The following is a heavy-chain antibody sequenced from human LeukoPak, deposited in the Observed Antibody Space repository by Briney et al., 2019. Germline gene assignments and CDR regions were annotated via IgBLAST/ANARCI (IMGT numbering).Heavy chain of an antibody. CDR1: GFTFDDYG. J-gene: IGHJ6*03. CDR3: ARGQGYESYYYMDV. D-gene: IGHD2-2*01. Sequence: GGSLRLSCAASGFTFDDYGMSWVRQAPGKGLEWVSGINWNGGSTGYADSVKGRFTISRDNAKNSLYLQMNSLRAEDTAVFYCARGQGYESYYYMDVWGKGTTVSVSS. CDR2: INWNGGST. V-gene: IGHV3-20*04.